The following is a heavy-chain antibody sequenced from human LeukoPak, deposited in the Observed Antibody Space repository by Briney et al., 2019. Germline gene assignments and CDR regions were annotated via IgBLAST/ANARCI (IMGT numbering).Heavy chain of an antibody. D-gene: IGHD6-13*01. Sequence: GGSLRLSCAASGFTFSSYAMHWVRQAPGKGLEWVAVISYDGSNKYYADSVKGRFTISRDNSKNTLYLQMNSLRSEDTAVYYCAREILSRGYPAYSSSWRPGYFDLWGRGTLVTVSS. CDR3: AREILSRGYPAYSSSWRPGYFDL. J-gene: IGHJ2*01. CDR2: ISYDGSNK. V-gene: IGHV3-30-3*01. CDR1: GFTFSSYA.